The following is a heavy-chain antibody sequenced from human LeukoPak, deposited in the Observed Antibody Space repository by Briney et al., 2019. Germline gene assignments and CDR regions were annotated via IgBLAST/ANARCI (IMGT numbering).Heavy chain of an antibody. V-gene: IGHV1-2*02. Sequence: ASVKVSCKAVGDTFTGYYMHWVRQAPGQGLEWMGWINPNSGGTNYAQKFQGRVTMTRDTSISTAYMELSRLRSDDTAVYYCARVDGVTIIFDAPFDYWGQGTLVTVSS. CDR1: GDTFTGYY. CDR2: INPNSGGT. CDR3: ARVDGVTIIFDAPFDY. D-gene: IGHD2/OR15-2a*01. J-gene: IGHJ4*02.